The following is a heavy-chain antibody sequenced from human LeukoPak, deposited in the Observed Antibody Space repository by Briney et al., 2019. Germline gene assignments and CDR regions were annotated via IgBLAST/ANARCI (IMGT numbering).Heavy chain of an antibody. V-gene: IGHV4-39*07. J-gene: IGHJ3*02. CDR2: IYYSGST. CDR3: ARGAKRRDGLIDAFDI. D-gene: IGHD5-24*01. Sequence: SETLSLTCTVSGGSISSSSYYWGWIRQPPGKGLEWIGSIYYSGSTYYNPSLKSRVTISVDTSKNQFSLKLSSVTAADTAVYYCARGAKRRDGLIDAFDIWGQGTMVTVSS. CDR1: GGSISSSSYY.